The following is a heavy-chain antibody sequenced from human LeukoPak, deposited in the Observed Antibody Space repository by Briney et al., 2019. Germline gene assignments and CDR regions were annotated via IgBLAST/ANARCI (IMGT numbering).Heavy chain of an antibody. Sequence: KPSETLALTCTFSGGYISTIPVYWGWFRQPPGKGLEWLGSIFDTGSTYENSSLKSRVTILVDTSGNQYTMKISSVTVVDADVYYCARSNLYGTGVNPWGQGIPV. CDR3: ARSNLYGTGVNP. D-gene: IGHD4-23*01. CDR1: GGYISTIPVY. CDR2: IFDTGST. J-gene: IGHJ5*02. V-gene: IGHV4-39*01.